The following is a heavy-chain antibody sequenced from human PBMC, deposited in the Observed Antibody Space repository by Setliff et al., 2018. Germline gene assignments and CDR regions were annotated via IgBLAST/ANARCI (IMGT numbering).Heavy chain of an antibody. CDR2: TRFDGTNK. Sequence: GGSLRLSCAASGFSFGSYDMVWVRQAPGKGLEWVAFTRFDGTNKNYADSVRGRFTISRDNSKNTLYLQMNSLRDEDTAVYYCARDTMSLGAFDLWGQGTMVTVSS. CDR1: GFSFGSYD. V-gene: IGHV3-30*02. D-gene: IGHD1-1*01. CDR3: ARDTMSLGAFDL. J-gene: IGHJ3*01.